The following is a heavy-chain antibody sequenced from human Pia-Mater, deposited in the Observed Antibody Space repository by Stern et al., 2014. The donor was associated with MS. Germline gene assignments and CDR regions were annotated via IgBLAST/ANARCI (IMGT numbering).Heavy chain of an antibody. CDR3: ARVSGVSGSYYFDY. CDR2: INPNSGGT. Sequence: QVQLVESGAEVKKPGASVKVSCKASGYTFTGYYMHWVRQAPGQGLEWMGRINPNSGGTNYAQKFQGRVTMTRDTSISTAYMELSRLRSDDTAVYYCARVSGVSGSYYFDYWGQGTLVTVSS. CDR1: GYTFTGYY. D-gene: IGHD1-26*01. J-gene: IGHJ4*02. V-gene: IGHV1-2*06.